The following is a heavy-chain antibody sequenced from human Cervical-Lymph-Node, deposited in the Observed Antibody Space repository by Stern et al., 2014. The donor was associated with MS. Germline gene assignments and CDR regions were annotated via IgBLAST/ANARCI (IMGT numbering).Heavy chain of an antibody. V-gene: IGHV5-51*01. J-gene: IGHJ4*02. CDR2: IYPYDSDT. CDR1: GYSFTLFS. CDR3: ARHVQGFDY. Sequence: VQLVQSGAEVKKPGESLKISCKLSGYSFTLFSIPWVRQMPGQGLDLMVVIYPYDSDTTYSPSFQGQVTISADKSITTASLQWSSLRASDTAMYYCARHVQGFDYWGQGTLVTVSS.